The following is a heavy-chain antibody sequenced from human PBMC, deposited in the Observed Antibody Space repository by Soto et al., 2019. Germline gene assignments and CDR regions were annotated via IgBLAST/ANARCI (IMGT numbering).Heavy chain of an antibody. CDR3: AKVLSFIDALDL. J-gene: IGHJ3*01. Sequence: LVESGGGVVPPGTSLRLSCAASGFNFRKSGMHWVRQAPGKGLEWVALISYDGSNKFYADLVKGRFTISRDDSKNTVSLQMDSPRLEDTAVYYCAKVLSFIDALDLWGRGTMVTVSS. CDR2: ISYDGSNK. CDR1: GFNFRKSG. V-gene: IGHV3-30*18. D-gene: IGHD3-3*01.